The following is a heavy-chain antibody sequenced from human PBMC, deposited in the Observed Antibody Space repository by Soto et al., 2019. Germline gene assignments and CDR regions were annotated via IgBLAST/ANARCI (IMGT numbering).Heavy chain of an antibody. CDR3: ARASYSGSYDY. V-gene: IGHV1-3*01. J-gene: IGHJ4*02. D-gene: IGHD1-26*01. Sequence: GASVKVSCKASGYTFTSYAMHWVRQAPGQRLEWMGWINAGNGNTKYSQKFQGRVTITRDTSASTAYMEPSSLRSEDTAVYYCARASYSGSYDYWGQGTLVTVSS. CDR1: GYTFTSYA. CDR2: INAGNGNT.